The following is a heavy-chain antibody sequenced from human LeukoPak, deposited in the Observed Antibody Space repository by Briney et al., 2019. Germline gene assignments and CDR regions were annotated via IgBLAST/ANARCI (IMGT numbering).Heavy chain of an antibody. CDR3: ARGHSGSYVRIEFDY. Sequence: ASVKVSCKASGYTFTSYDINWVRQATGQGLEWMGWMNPNSGNTGYAQKFQGRVTITRSTSISTAYMELSSLRSEDTAVYYCARGHSGSYVRIEFDYWGQGTLVTVSS. J-gene: IGHJ4*02. D-gene: IGHD1-26*01. V-gene: IGHV1-8*03. CDR1: GYTFTSYD. CDR2: MNPNSGNT.